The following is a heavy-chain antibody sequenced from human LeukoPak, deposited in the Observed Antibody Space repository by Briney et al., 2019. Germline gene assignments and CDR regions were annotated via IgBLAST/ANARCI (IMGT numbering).Heavy chain of an antibody. Sequence: GRSLRLSCAASGFTFSSYGMHWVRQASGKGLEWVAVISYDGSNKYYADSVKGRFTISRDNSKNTLYLQMNSPRAEDTAVYYCAKVGRYYDSSGYHIDYWGQGTLVTVSS. J-gene: IGHJ4*02. V-gene: IGHV3-30*18. D-gene: IGHD3-22*01. CDR1: GFTFSSYG. CDR2: ISYDGSNK. CDR3: AKVGRYYDSSGYHIDY.